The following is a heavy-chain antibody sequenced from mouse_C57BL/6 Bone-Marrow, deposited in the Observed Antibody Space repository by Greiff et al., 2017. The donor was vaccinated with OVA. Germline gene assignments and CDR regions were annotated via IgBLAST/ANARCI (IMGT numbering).Heavy chain of an antibody. CDR2: IDPSDSYT. J-gene: IGHJ4*01. V-gene: IGHV1-50*01. CDR1: GYTFTSYW. Sequence: QVQLQQPGAELVKPGASVKLSCKASGYTFTSYWMQWVKQRPGQGLEWIGEIDPSDSYTNYNQKFKGKATLTVDTSSSTAYMQLSSLTSEDSAVYYCARVGYYGAMDYWGQGTSVTVSS. D-gene: IGHD1-1*01. CDR3: ARVGYYGAMDY.